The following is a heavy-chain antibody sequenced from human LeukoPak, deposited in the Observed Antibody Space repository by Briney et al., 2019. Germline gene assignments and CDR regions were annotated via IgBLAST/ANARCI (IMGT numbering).Heavy chain of an antibody. D-gene: IGHD3-22*01. CDR1: GYTFTGYY. V-gene: IGHV1-2*02. Sequence: GASVKVSCKASGYTFTGYYIHWVRQAPGQGLEWMGWINPNSGGTNYAQKFQGRVTMTRDTSISTAYMELSRLRSDDTAVYYCARDRGDTYYYDSSGYHDYWGQGTLVTVSS. CDR3: ARDRGDTYYYDSSGYHDY. CDR2: INPNSGGT. J-gene: IGHJ4*02.